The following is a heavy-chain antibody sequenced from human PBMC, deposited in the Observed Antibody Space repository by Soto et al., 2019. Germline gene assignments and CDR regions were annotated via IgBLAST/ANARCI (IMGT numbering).Heavy chain of an antibody. V-gene: IGHV1-69*13. CDR2: IIPIFGTA. CDR1: GGTFSSYA. D-gene: IGHD3-22*01. CDR3: ARHYDSSGYYYYYYYGMDV. J-gene: IGHJ6*02. Sequence: ASVKVSCTASGGTFSSYAISWVRQAPGQGLVWMGGIIPIFGTANYAQKFQGRVTITADESTSTAYMELSSLRSEDTAVYYCARHYDSSGYYYYYYYGMDVWGQGTTVTVSS.